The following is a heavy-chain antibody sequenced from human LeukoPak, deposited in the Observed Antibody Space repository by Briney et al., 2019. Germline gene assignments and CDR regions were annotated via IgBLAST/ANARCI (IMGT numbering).Heavy chain of an antibody. CDR2: IYYSGTT. CDR1: GGSISSSSHY. Sequence: SETLSLTCTVSGGSISSSSHYWGWIRQPPGKGLEWIGSIYYSGTTYYIPSLKSRVTISVDTSKNQFSLRLSSVTAADTAVYYCARDRLTSYDYVWGSYRSFGDWFDPWGQGTLVTVSS. CDR3: ARDRLTSYDYVWGSYRSFGDWFDP. V-gene: IGHV4-39*02. D-gene: IGHD3-16*02. J-gene: IGHJ5*02.